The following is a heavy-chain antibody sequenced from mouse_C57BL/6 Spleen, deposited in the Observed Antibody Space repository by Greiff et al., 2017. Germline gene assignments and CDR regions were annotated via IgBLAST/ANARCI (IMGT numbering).Heavy chain of an antibody. CDR1: GYTFTSYW. CDR3: AILGVTAVASYYAMDY. D-gene: IGHD1-1*01. J-gene: IGHJ4*01. V-gene: IGHV1-52*01. CDR2: IDPSDSET. Sequence: QVQLQQPGAELVRPGSSVKLSCKASGYTFTSYWMHWVKQRPIQGLEWIGNIDPSDSETHYNQKFKDKATLTVDKSSSTAYMQLSSLTSEDSAVYYCAILGVTAVASYYAMDYWGQGTSVTVSS.